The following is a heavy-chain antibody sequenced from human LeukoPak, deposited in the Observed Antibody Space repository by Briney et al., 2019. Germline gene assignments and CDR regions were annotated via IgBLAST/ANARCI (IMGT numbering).Heavy chain of an antibody. Sequence: GGSLRLSCAASGFTFSSNYMSWVRQAPGKGLEWVSVIYSGGSTYYADSVKGRFTISRDNSKNTLYLQMNSLRAEDTAVYYCASSYCSGGSCYYWGQGTLVTVSS. V-gene: IGHV3-53*01. D-gene: IGHD2-15*01. J-gene: IGHJ4*02. CDR3: ASSYCSGGSCYY. CDR2: IYSGGST. CDR1: GFTFSSNY.